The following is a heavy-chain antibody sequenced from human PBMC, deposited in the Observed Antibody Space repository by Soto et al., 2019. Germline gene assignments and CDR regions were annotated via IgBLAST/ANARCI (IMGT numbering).Heavy chain of an antibody. V-gene: IGHV3-11*01. CDR3: ARDRVVVAASDAFDI. Sequence: GGSLRLSCAASGFTFSDYYMSWIRQAPGKGLEWVSYISSSGSTIYYADSVKGRFTISRDNAKNSLYLQMNSLRAEDTAVYYCARDRVVVAASDAFDIWGQGTMVTVSS. J-gene: IGHJ3*02. D-gene: IGHD2-15*01. CDR1: GFTFSDYY. CDR2: ISSSGSTI.